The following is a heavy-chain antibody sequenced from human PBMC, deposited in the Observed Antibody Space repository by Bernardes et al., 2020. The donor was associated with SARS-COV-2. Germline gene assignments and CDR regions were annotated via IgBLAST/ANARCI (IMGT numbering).Heavy chain of an antibody. CDR1: GFSFGSYA. CDR2: VSGSGDVT. J-gene: IGHJ6*02. CDR3: AKAPSSTNFLSSYYYFGMDV. D-gene: IGHD2-2*01. V-gene: IGHV3-23*01. Sequence: GGSLRLSCGAAGFSFGSYAMSWVRQAPGKGLEWVSVVSGSGDVTHYAESVKGRFTISRDNSKKTLYLQMHSLRAEDTAVYYCAKAPSSTNFLSSYYYFGMDVWGQGTTVTVSS.